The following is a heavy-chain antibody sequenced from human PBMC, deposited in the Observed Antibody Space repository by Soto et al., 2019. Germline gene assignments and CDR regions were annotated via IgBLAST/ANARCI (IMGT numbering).Heavy chain of an antibody. Sequence: TSETLSLTCTVSGGSISSSSYYWGWIRQPPGKGLEWIGSIYYSGSTYYNPSLKSRVTISVDTSKNQFSLKLSSVTAADTAVYYCARLRAAAGTRWFDPWGQGTLVTVSS. V-gene: IGHV4-39*01. CDR3: ARLRAAAGTRWFDP. D-gene: IGHD6-13*01. J-gene: IGHJ5*02. CDR2: IYYSGST. CDR1: GGSISSSSYY.